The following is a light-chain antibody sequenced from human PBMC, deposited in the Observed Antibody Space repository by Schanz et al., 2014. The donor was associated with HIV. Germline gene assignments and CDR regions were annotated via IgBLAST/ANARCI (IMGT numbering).Light chain of an antibody. J-gene: IGLJ3*02. CDR1: SSDFKTNA. V-gene: IGLV1-44*01. Sequence: QSVLTQPPSASGTPGQRVTISCSGSSSDFKTNAVLWYQQLPGAAPKLIIQASNQRPSGVPDRFSGSKSGTSASLAISGLQSEDEADYFCSTWDDSLNGWVFGGGTKLTVL. CDR3: STWDDSLNGWV. CDR2: ASN.